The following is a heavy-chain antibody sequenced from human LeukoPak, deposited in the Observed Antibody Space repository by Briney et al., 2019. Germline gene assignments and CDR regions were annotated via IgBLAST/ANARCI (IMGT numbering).Heavy chain of an antibody. CDR2: IKPNSGGT. D-gene: IGHD3-22*01. CDR1: VYTFTGYY. Sequence: ASVKVSCKASVYTFTGYYMHWVRQAPGQGLEWMGRIKPNSGGTNYAQKFQGRATMTRDTSISTAYMELSRLRSDDTAVYYCARYYYDSSVYFDYWGQGTLVTVSS. J-gene: IGHJ4*02. CDR3: ARYYYDSSVYFDY. V-gene: IGHV1-2*06.